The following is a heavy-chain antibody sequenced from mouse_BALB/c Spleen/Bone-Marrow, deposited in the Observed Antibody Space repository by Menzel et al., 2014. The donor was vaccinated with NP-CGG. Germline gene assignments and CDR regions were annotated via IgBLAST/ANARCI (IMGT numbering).Heavy chain of an antibody. V-gene: IGHV2-6-5*01. J-gene: IGHJ4*01. CDR3: AKHTTVVPPPMDY. Sequence: QVQLKDSGPGLVAPSQRLSITCTVSGFSLTDCGLSWIRQPPGKGLEWLGVICGGGSTYYNSALKSRLSISKDNSKSQVFLKMNSLQTDDTAMYYCAKHTTVVPPPMDYWGQGTSVTVSS. CDR1: GFSLTDCG. D-gene: IGHD1-1*01. CDR2: ICGGGST.